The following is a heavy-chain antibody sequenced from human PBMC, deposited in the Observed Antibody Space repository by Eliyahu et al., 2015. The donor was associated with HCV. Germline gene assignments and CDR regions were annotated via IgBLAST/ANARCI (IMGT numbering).Heavy chain of an antibody. CDR2: IKQDGSDK. CDR3: ARGDGNWYYPWF. D-gene: IGHD1-7*01. CDR1: GFXFGSYW. J-gene: IGHJ4*02. V-gene: IGHV3-7*01. Sequence: EVQLVESGGGLVQPGXSXRLSCTTXGFXFGSYWXNWXRQAPGKGLEWVATIKQDGSDKYYVDSVRGRFTISRDNAKNSLFLQMSSLRVEDTAVYYCARGDGNWYYPWFWGQGTLVTVSS.